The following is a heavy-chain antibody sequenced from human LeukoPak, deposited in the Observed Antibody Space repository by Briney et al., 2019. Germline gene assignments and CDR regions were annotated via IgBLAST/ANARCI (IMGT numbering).Heavy chain of an antibody. CDR2: IYYSGST. Sequence: PSETLSLTCTVSGGSLTSYYWSWIRQPPGKGLEWIGYIYYSGSTNYNPSLRSRVTISVDTSKNQFSLKLNSVTAADTAVYYCAGAPPLLYSSSSLGAFDIWGQGTMVTVSS. CDR1: GGSLTSYY. D-gene: IGHD6-13*01. CDR3: AGAPPLLYSSSSLGAFDI. J-gene: IGHJ3*02. V-gene: IGHV4-59*01.